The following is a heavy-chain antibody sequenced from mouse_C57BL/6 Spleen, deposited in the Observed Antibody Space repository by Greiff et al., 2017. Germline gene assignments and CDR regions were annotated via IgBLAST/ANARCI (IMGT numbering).Heavy chain of an antibody. CDR2: ISYDGSN. CDR1: GYSITSGYY. Sequence: EVKLMESGPGLVKPSQSLSLTCSVTGYSITSGYYWNWIRQFPGNKLEWMGYISYDGSNNYNPSLKNRISITRDTSKNQFFLKLNSVTTEDTATYYCASIYYYGSFAYWGQGTLVTVSA. D-gene: IGHD1-1*01. J-gene: IGHJ3*01. V-gene: IGHV3-6*01. CDR3: ASIYYYGSFAY.